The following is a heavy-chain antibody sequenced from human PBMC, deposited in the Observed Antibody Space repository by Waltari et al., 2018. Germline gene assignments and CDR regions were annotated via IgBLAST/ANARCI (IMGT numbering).Heavy chain of an antibody. CDR2: INPNSGGT. J-gene: IGHJ4*02. V-gene: IGHV1-2*06. CDR1: GYTFTGYY. D-gene: IGHD3-22*01. Sequence: QVQLVQSGAEGKKPGASVKVSCKASGYTFTGYYMHSVRQAPGQGLGWMGRINPNSGGTNYAQQFQGRVTMTRDTSSSTAYMELSRLRSDDTAVYYCARESSGYYYLPPDYWGQGTLVTVSS. CDR3: ARESSGYYYLPPDY.